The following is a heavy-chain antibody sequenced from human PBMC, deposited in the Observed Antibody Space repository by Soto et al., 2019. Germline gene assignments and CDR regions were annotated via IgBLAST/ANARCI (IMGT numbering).Heavy chain of an antibody. CDR3: AKGSASGSPYYFDF. V-gene: IGHV3-33*06. D-gene: IGHD6-25*01. CDR1: GFTFSSYG. Sequence: PGGSLRLSCAASGFTFSSYGMHWVRQAPGKGLEWVAVIWYDGSNKYYADSVKGRFTISRDNSKNTLFLQMNRLRADDTAVYYCAKGSASGSPYYFDFWGQGTLVTVSS. CDR2: IWYDGSNK. J-gene: IGHJ4*02.